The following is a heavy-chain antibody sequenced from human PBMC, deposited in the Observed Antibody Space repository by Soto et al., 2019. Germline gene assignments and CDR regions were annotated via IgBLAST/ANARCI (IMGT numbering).Heavy chain of an antibody. Sequence: GGSLRLSCEASGFNFSSYGIHWVRQAPGKGLEWVAIIWNDGSNEYYADSVKGRFTISRDNSKNTVYLQVSKLRAEDKAVYFCARDQNDSGGYSDSWGQGPLVTVSS. CDR3: ARDQNDSGGYSDS. V-gene: IGHV3-33*01. CDR2: IWNDGSNE. CDR1: GFNFSSYG. D-gene: IGHD3-22*01. J-gene: IGHJ4*02.